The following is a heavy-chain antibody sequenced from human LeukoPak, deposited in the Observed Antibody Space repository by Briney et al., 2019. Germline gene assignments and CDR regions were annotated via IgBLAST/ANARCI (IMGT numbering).Heavy chain of an antibody. V-gene: IGHV1-69*05. Sequence: SVKVSCKASGGTFSSYAISWVRQAPGQGLEWMGGIIPIFGTANYAQKFQGRVTITTDESASTAYMELSSLRSEDTAVYYCARAGELGQLGRSGSYLYWGQGTLVTVSS. CDR2: IIPIFGTA. CDR3: ARAGELGQLGRSGSYLY. CDR1: GGTFSSYA. J-gene: IGHJ4*02. D-gene: IGHD1-26*01.